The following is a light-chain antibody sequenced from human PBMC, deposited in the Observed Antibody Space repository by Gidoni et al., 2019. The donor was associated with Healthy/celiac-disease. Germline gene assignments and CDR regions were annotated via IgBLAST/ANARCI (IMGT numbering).Light chain of an antibody. CDR2: KAS. V-gene: IGKV1-5*03. Sequence: DIQMTQSPSTLSASVGDRFTITCRASQSISSWLAWYQQKPGKAPKLLIYKASSLERGVPSRFSGSGSGTEFTLTISSLQPDDFATYYCQQYNSYSWTFGQGTKVEIK. CDR1: QSISSW. CDR3: QQYNSYSWT. J-gene: IGKJ1*01.